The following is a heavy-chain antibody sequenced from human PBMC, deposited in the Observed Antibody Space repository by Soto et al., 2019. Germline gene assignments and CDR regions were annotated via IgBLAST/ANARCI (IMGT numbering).Heavy chain of an antibody. CDR2: INHSGST. D-gene: IGHD6-6*01. V-gene: IGHV4-34*01. J-gene: IGHJ4*02. Sequence: PSETLSLTCAVYGGSFSGYYWSWIRQPPGKGLEWIGEINHSGSTNYNPSLKSRVTISVDTSKNQFSLKLSSVTAADTAVYYCARARGIAARRGFFSWGQGTLVTVS. CDR1: GGSFSGYY. CDR3: ARARGIAARRGFFS.